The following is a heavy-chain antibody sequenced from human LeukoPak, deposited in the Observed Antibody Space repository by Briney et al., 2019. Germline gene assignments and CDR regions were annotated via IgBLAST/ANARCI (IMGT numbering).Heavy chain of an antibody. J-gene: IGHJ4*02. CDR1: GGSISSSYW. Sequence: PSGTLSLTCDVSGGSISSSYWWSWVRQPPGKGLEWIGKIYHSGNTNYNASLKSRVTISVDKSKNQFSLKLSSVTAADTAVYYCARGPLYGDYFYFDYWGQGTLVTVSS. CDR3: ARGPLYGDYFYFDY. V-gene: IGHV4-4*02. CDR2: IYHSGNT. D-gene: IGHD4-17*01.